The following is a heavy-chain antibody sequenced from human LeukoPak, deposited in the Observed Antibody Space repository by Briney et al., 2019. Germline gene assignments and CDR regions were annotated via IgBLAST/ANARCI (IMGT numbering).Heavy chain of an antibody. D-gene: IGHD3-22*01. CDR1: GGTFSSYA. J-gene: IGHJ4*02. CDR3: ARDVAWDYYDSSGHLDY. CDR2: IIPIFGTA. Sequence: GASVKVSCKASGGTFSSYAISWVRQAPGQGLEWMGGIIPIFGTANYAQKFQGRVTITADESTSTAYMELRSLRSDDTAVYYCARDVAWDYYDSSGHLDYWGQGTLVTVSS. V-gene: IGHV1-69*13.